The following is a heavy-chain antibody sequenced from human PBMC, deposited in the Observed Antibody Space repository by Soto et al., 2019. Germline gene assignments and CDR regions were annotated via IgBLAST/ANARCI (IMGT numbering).Heavy chain of an antibody. CDR1: GFTFSSYA. V-gene: IGHV3-23*01. CDR2: ISGSGGST. J-gene: IGHJ4*02. D-gene: IGHD4-4*01. Sequence: GGSLRLSCAASGFTFSSYAMSWVRQAPGKGLEWVSAISGSGGSTYYADSVKGRFTISRDNSKNTLYLQMNSLRAEDTAVYYCAKAIFPFPTTVSKYPGLDYWGQGTLVTVSS. CDR3: AKAIFPFPTTVSKYPGLDY.